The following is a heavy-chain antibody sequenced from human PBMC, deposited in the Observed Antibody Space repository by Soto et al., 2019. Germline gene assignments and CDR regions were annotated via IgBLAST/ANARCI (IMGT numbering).Heavy chain of an antibody. D-gene: IGHD2-2*01. J-gene: IGHJ4*02. CDR3: AREDIVVVPAARRRAIDY. CDR1: GGSFSGYY. Sequence: QVQLQQWGAGLLKPSETLSLTCAVYGGSFSGYYWSWIRQPPGKGLEWIGEINHSGSTNYNPSLKSRVTISVDTSKNQFSLKLSSVTAADTAVYYCAREDIVVVPAARRRAIDYWGQGTLVTVSS. CDR2: INHSGST. V-gene: IGHV4-34*01.